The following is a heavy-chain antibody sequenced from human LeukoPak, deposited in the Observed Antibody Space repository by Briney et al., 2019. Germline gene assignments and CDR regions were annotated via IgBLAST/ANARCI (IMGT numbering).Heavy chain of an antibody. Sequence: KTSETLSLTCTVSGGSISGSSYYWGWIRQPPGKGLEWIGNIYYSGSTYYNPSLQSRVAMSVDTSQNQFSLKLSSVTAADTAVYYCAREIAATGANYWGQGTLVTVSS. D-gene: IGHD6-13*01. CDR3: AREIAATGANY. CDR1: GGSISGSSYY. CDR2: IYYSGST. J-gene: IGHJ4*02. V-gene: IGHV4-39*02.